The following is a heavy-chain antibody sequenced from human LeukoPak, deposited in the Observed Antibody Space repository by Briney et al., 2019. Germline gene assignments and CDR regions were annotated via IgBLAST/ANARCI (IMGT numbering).Heavy chain of an antibody. CDR3: AKDQYDYVRGEFDY. CDR1: GFTSSSYD. D-gene: IGHD3-16*01. V-gene: IGHV3-30*18. J-gene: IGHJ4*02. CDR2: ISYDGNDK. Sequence: GGSLRLSCAASGFTSSSYDMHWVRQAPGKGLEWVAVISYDGNDKHYADSVKGRFTISRDNSKNTLYLQMNSLRVEDTAVYYCAKDQYDYVRGEFDYWGQGTLVTVSS.